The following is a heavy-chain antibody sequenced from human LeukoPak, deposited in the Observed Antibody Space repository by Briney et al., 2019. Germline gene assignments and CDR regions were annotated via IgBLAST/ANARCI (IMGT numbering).Heavy chain of an antibody. Sequence: SETLSLTCTVSGGSISSYYWTWIRQPPGKGREWIAYIYYSGDTNYNPSLKSRVTISVDTSKNQFSLKLSPVTAADTAVYYCARVGVDYSGNIIKYFFDYWGQGTLVTVSS. CDR3: ARVGVDYSGNIIKYFFDY. CDR2: IYYSGDT. CDR1: GGSISSYY. V-gene: IGHV4-59*01. D-gene: IGHD4-23*01. J-gene: IGHJ4*02.